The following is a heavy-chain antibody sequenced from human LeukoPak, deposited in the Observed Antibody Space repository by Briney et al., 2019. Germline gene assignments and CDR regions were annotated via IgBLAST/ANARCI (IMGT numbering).Heavy chain of an antibody. V-gene: IGHV3-30*02. CDR3: AKDLEAVAASGYYYMDV. J-gene: IGHJ6*03. Sequence: GGSLRLSCAASGFTFSSYGMHWVRQAPGKGLEWVAVIWYGGSNKYYADSVKGRFTISRDNSKNTLYLQMNSLRAEDTAVYYCAKDLEAVAASGYYYMDVWGKGTTVNVSS. D-gene: IGHD6-19*01. CDR2: IWYGGSNK. CDR1: GFTFSSYG.